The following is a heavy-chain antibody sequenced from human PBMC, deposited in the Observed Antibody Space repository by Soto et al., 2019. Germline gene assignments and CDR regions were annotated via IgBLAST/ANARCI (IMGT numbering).Heavy chain of an antibody. J-gene: IGHJ4*02. Sequence: EVQLVESGGGLVQPGGSLRLSCAASGFTFSTYSMNWVRQAPGKGLEWVSYMSSSGTTIYYADSVKGRFTISRDNAKNSLYLQMNSLKAEDTAVYYCIARQFPPDYWGQGTLVTVSS. V-gene: IGHV3-48*01. CDR2: MSSSGTTI. CDR1: GFTFSTYS. CDR3: IARQFPPDY.